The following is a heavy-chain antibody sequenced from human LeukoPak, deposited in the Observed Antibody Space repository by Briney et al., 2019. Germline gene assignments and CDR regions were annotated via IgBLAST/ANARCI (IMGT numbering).Heavy chain of an antibody. D-gene: IGHD2-15*01. Sequence: SQTLSLTCAISGDSVSGNSAAWNWIRQSPSRGLEWLGRTYYKSKWYNDYAVSVKSRITINPDTSKNQFSLKLSSVTAADTAVYYCARQCSGGSCRGDVGGWFDPWGQGTLVTVSS. J-gene: IGHJ5*02. CDR2: TYYKSKWYN. V-gene: IGHV6-1*01. CDR3: ARQCSGGSCRGDVGGWFDP. CDR1: GDSVSGNSAA.